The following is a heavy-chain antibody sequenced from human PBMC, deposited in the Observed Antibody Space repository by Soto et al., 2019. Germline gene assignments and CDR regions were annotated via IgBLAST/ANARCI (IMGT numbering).Heavy chain of an antibody. Sequence: EVQLVESGGGLVKPGGSLRVSCAASGFSCFNAWMNWVRQAPGKGLEWVGRIKSITDGGTTDFAAPLKGRFTISRDDSRNTLYLQMNSLKTEDTAVYSCTTDEAIRPIWGQGTMVTVSS. V-gene: IGHV3-15*01. CDR3: TTDEAIRPI. D-gene: IGHD3-9*01. CDR2: IKSITDGGTT. CDR1: GFSCFNAW. J-gene: IGHJ3*02.